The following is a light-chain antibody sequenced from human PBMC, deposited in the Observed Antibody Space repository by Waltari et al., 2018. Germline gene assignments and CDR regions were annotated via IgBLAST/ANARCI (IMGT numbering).Light chain of an antibody. J-gene: IGKJ3*01. CDR1: QSVNMC. CDR2: KSS. Sequence: DIQMTQAPSTPSPSVGDTVTITCRASQSVNMCLAWYQQKPGKAPKLLIYKSSSLESGVPFRFSGGGSGTECTLTISSLQPDDFATYYCQQFNTYFTFGPGTKVDIK. V-gene: IGKV1-5*03. CDR3: QQFNTYFT.